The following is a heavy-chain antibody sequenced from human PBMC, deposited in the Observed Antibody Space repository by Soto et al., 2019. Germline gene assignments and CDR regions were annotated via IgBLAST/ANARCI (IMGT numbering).Heavy chain of an antibody. CDR2: ISAYNGNT. D-gene: IGHD3-9*01. V-gene: IGHV1-18*01. J-gene: IGHJ6*01. CDR3: ARGYYDILTAYRPLYYYGMDV. Sequence: QVQLVQSGAEVKKPGASVKVSCKASGYTFTSYGISWVRQAPGQGLEWMGWISAYNGNTNYAQKLQGRVTMTTDTSTSTAYMELRSLRSDDTAVYYCARGYYDILTAYRPLYYYGMDVWGQGTTVTVSS. CDR1: GYTFTSYG.